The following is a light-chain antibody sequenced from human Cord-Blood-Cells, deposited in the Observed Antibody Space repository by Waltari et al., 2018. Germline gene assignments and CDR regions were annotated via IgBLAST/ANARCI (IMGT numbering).Light chain of an antibody. CDR1: SLRSYY. CDR2: GKN. V-gene: IGLV3-19*01. J-gene: IGLJ3*02. Sequence: SSELTQDPAVSVALGQTVRITCQGDSLRSYYASWYQQKPGQAPVLVIYGKNNRPSGIPDRFSGSRSGNAASWTITGAQAEDEADYYCNSRDSSGNHLVFGGGTKLTVL. CDR3: NSRDSSGNHLV.